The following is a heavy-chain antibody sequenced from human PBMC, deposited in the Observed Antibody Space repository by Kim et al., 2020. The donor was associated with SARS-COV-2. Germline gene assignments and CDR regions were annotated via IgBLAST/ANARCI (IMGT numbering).Heavy chain of an antibody. CDR3: AKDRGIRGYPLGYFDY. J-gene: IGHJ4*02. Sequence: GGSLRLSCAASGFTFDDYAMHWVRQAPGKGLEWVSGISWNSGSIGYADSVKGRFTISRDNAKNSLYLQMNSLRAEDTALYYCAKDRGIRGYPLGYFDYWGQGTLVTVSS. D-gene: IGHD3-22*01. CDR2: ISWNSGSI. V-gene: IGHV3-9*01. CDR1: GFTFDDYA.